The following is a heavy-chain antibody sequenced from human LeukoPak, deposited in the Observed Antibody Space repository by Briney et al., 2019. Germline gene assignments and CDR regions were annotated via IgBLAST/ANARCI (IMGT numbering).Heavy chain of an antibody. CDR2: ISGSSSYI. CDR3: ARATVVTSPFDY. J-gene: IGHJ4*02. CDR1: GFTFSSYS. D-gene: IGHD4-23*01. Sequence: GGSLRLSCAASGFTFSSYSMNWVRQAPGKGLEWVSSISGSSSYIYYADSVKGRFTISRDNAKNSLYLQMNSLRAEDTAVYYCARATVVTSPFDYWGQGTLVTVSS. V-gene: IGHV3-21*01.